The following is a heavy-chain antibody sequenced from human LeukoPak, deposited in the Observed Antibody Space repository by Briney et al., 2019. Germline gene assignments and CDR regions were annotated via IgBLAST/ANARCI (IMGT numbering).Heavy chain of an antibody. J-gene: IGHJ4*01. V-gene: IGHV3-23*01. D-gene: IGHD3-22*01. CDR2: ISGSGGST. CDR1: GFTFSSYA. Sequence: GGSLRLSCAASGFTFSSYAMSWVRQAPGKGLEWVSAISGSGGSTYYADSVKGRFTISRDNSKNTLYLQMNSLRAEDTAVYYCAKVFYDSSGYYYVRGGYYFDYWGQGTLVTVSS. CDR3: AKVFYDSSGYYYVRGGYYFDY.